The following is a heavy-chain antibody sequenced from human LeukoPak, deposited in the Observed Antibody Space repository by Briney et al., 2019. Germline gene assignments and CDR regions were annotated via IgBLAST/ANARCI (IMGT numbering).Heavy chain of an antibody. V-gene: IGHV4-39*01. CDR3: ARQEASAYYGSGSYWGGFDY. CDR2: IYYSGST. Sequence: SETLSLTCTVSGGSISSSSYYWGWIRQPPGKGPEWIGSIYYSGSTYYNPSLKSRVTISVDTSKNQFSLKLSSVTAADTAVYYCARQEASAYYGSGSYWGGFDYWGQGTLVTVSS. D-gene: IGHD3-10*01. J-gene: IGHJ4*02. CDR1: GGSISSSSYY.